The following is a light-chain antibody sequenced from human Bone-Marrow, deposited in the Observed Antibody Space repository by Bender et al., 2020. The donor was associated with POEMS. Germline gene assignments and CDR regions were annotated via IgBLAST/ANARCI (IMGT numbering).Light chain of an antibody. CDR3: TSYTSGSTLVV. CDR1: SSDIAIYNF. CDR2: NVS. Sequence: QSALTQPASVSGSPGQSISISCTGTSSDIAIYNFVSWYQQHPGKAPTLIIFNVSSRPSGVSLRFSGSKSGNTASLTISRRQADDEAEYFCTSYTSGSTLVVFGGGTKLSVL. V-gene: IGLV2-14*03. J-gene: IGLJ2*01.